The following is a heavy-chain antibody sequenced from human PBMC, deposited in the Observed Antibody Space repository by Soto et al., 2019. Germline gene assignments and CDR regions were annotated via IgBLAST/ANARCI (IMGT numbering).Heavy chain of an antibody. CDR3: ARGHADNWNEGYFDY. CDR2: TYYRSKWYN. Sequence: PSQTRSLTCAISGSSVSSNIAAWNCIRQSPSRGLEWLGRTYYRSKWYNDYAVSVKSRITINPDTSKNQFSLQLNSVTPEDTAVYYCARGHADNWNEGYFDYWGQGTLVTVSS. V-gene: IGHV6-1*01. D-gene: IGHD1-20*01. J-gene: IGHJ4*02. CDR1: GSSVSSNIAA.